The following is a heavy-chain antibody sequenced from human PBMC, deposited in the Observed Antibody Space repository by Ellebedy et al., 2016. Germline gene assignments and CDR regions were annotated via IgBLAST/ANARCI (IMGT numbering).Heavy chain of an antibody. Sequence: ASVKVSCKASGYTFTSYDINWVRQATGQGLEWMGRMNLNSGNTGYAQKFQGRVTMTRTTPISTDYMELSSLRSEDTAVYYCARGGYAASYSFWDYWGQGTLVTVSS. CDR2: MNLNSGNT. CDR1: GYTFTSYD. J-gene: IGHJ4*02. D-gene: IGHD1-26*01. V-gene: IGHV1-8*01. CDR3: ARGGYAASYSFWDY.